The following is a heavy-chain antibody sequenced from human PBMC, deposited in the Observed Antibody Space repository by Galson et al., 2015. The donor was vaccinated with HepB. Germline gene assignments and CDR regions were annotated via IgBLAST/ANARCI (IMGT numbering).Heavy chain of an antibody. Sequence: SETLSLTCAVYGGSLSDFYWTWIRQPPGKGLEWIGEIKHTGTTNYQPSLKSRVTISVDTSKNEFSLRLSSLTAADTAVYYCARVGVSKFGGALVVPYYFDYWGQGTLATVSS. CDR3: ARVGVSKFGGALVVPYYFDY. D-gene: IGHD3-16*02. V-gene: IGHV4-34*01. CDR2: IKHTGTT. J-gene: IGHJ4*02. CDR1: GGSLSDFY.